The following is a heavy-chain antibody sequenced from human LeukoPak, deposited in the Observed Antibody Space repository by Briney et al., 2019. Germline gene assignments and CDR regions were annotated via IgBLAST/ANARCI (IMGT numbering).Heavy chain of an antibody. V-gene: IGHV4-59*08. Sequence: SETLSLTCTVSGGSISSYHWSWIRQPPGKGLEWIGYIYYSGSTNSNPSLKSRVTISVDTSKNQFSLKLSSVTAADTAVYYCARLQQITMVRGVTSYYFDYWGQGILVTVSS. D-gene: IGHD3-10*01. CDR1: GGSISSYH. J-gene: IGHJ4*02. CDR3: ARLQQITMVRGVTSYYFDY. CDR2: IYYSGST.